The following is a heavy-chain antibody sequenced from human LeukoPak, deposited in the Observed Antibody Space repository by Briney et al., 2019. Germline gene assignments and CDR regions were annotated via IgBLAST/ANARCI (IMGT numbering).Heavy chain of an antibody. J-gene: IGHJ5*02. V-gene: IGHV1-2*02. D-gene: IGHD2-21*01. CDR2: INPNSGGT. CDR3: ARADRLHGGPYLIGP. CDR1: GYSLTDYY. Sequence: GASVKVSRKTSGYSLTDYYMHWVRPAPGQGLEWMGWINPNSGGTSSAQKFQGRVTMTRDTSITTVYMEVSWLTSADTAIYYCARADRLHGGPYLIGPWGQGTLVTVSS.